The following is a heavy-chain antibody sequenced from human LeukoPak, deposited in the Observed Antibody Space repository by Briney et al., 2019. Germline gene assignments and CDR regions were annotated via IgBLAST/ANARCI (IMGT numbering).Heavy chain of an antibody. CDR3: ARAGYSSSWYRFNWSDP. J-gene: IGHJ5*02. Sequence: PSETLSLTCTVSGGSISSYYWSWIRQPPGKGLEWIGYIYNSGSTNYNPSLKSRVTISVDTSKNQFSLKLSSVTAADTAVYYCARAGYSSSWYRFNWSDPWGQGTLVTVSS. V-gene: IGHV4-59*12. D-gene: IGHD6-13*01. CDR2: IYNSGST. CDR1: GGSISSYY.